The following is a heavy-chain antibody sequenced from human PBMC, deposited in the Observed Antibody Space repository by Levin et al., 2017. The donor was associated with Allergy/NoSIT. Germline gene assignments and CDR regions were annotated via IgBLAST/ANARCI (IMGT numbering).Heavy chain of an antibody. Sequence: LGESLKISCKGSGYSFTRYWIGWVRQTPGKGLEWMGIIYPGDSDTRNSPSFQGQVTVSVDKSISTAYLQWSSLKASDTAMYYCARGTDYGDSFDYGMDVWGQGTTVTVSS. CDR2: IYPGDSDT. V-gene: IGHV5-51*01. CDR3: ARGTDYGDSFDYGMDV. D-gene: IGHD4-17*01. CDR1: GYSFTRYW. J-gene: IGHJ6*02.